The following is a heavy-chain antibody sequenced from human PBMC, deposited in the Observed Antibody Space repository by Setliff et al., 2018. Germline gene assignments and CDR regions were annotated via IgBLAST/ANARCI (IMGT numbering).Heavy chain of an antibody. CDR3: AREGVDTRSSTDYRYYMDV. Sequence: SVKVSCKASGDSFSNYAISWVRQAPGQGLEWMGGIIPMLGTPAYTQKFQDRVTITTDESTSTAYMELRSLRSDDTAVYYCAREGVDTRSSTDYRYYMDVWGKGTTVTVSS. CDR1: GDSFSNYA. CDR2: IIPMLGTP. V-gene: IGHV1-69*05. J-gene: IGHJ6*03. D-gene: IGHD5-18*01.